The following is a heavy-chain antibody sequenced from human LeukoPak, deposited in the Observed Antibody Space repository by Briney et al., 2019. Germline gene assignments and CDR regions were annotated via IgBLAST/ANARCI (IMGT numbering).Heavy chain of an antibody. D-gene: IGHD3-22*01. CDR2: INHSGST. Sequence: SETPSLTCAVYGGSFSGYYWSWIRQPPGKGLEWIGEINHSGSTNYNPSLKSQVTISVDTSKNQFSLKLSSVTAADTAVYYCARGENQDTYYYDSSGYAFDIWGQGTMVTVSS. CDR3: ARGENQDTYYYDSSGYAFDI. V-gene: IGHV4-34*01. J-gene: IGHJ3*02. CDR1: GGSFSGYY.